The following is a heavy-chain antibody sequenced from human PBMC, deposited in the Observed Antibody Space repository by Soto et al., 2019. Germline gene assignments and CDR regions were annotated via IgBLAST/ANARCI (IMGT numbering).Heavy chain of an antibody. Sequence: VGSLRLSCAASGFTFTRYSMNWVRQAPGKGLEWVSSISSTTNYIYYGDSMKGRFTISRDNAKNSLYLEMDSLRAEDTAVYYCARESEDLTSNFDYWGQGTLVTVSS. CDR3: ARESEDLTSNFDY. V-gene: IGHV3-21*06. CDR1: GFTFTRYS. J-gene: IGHJ4*02. CDR2: ISSTTNYI.